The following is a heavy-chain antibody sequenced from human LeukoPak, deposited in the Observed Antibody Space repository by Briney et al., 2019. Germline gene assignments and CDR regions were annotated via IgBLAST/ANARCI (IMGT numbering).Heavy chain of an antibody. V-gene: IGHV3-7*01. Sequence: GGSLRLSCAASGFTFSSYWMSWVRQAPGKGLEWVANIKQDGSEKYYVDSVKGRFTISRDNAKNSLYLQMNSLRAEDTAVYYCAGGPHDWAAVVRHWGQGTLVTVSS. J-gene: IGHJ4*02. CDR3: AGGPHDWAAVVRH. CDR2: IKQDGSEK. CDR1: GFTFSSYW. D-gene: IGHD6-19*01.